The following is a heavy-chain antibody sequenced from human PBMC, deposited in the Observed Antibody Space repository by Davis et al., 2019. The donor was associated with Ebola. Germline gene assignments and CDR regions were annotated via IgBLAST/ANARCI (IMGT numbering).Heavy chain of an antibody. J-gene: IGHJ4*02. V-gene: IGHV3-23*01. CDR1: GFTFTSFR. CDR2: IRGSGGGT. D-gene: IGHD3-9*01. Sequence: GESLKISCPGSGFTFTSFRLNWVRQAPGKGLEWVSGIRGSGGGTKYADFVKGRFAISRDNSKNTLYLQMNSLRAEDTAVYYCAKDFEGDGSFRVYWGQGTLVTVSS. CDR3: AKDFEGDGSFRVY.